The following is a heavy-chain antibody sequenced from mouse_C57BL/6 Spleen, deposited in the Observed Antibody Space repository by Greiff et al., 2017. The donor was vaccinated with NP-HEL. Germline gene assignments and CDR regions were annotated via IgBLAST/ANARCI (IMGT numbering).Heavy chain of an antibody. V-gene: IGHV7-3*01. CDR1: GFTFTDYY. CDR3: GRYGEKRDFDY. CDR2: IRHKANGYTT. J-gene: IGHJ2*01. Sequence: EVKLVESGGGLVQPGGSLSLSCAASGFTFTDYYMSWVRQPPGKALEWLGFIRHKANGYTTEYSATVKGRFTISRANSQSILYLQMNAMRAEDSATDYCGRYGEKRDFDYWGQGTTLTVSS.